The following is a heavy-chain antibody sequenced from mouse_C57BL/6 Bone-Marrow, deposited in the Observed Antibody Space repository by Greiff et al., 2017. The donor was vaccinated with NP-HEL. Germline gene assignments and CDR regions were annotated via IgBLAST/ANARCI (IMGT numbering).Heavy chain of an antibody. D-gene: IGHD3-3*01. Sequence: EVKLVESGGDLVKPGGSLKLSCAASGFTFSSYGMSWVRQTPDKRLEWVATISSGGSYTYYPDSVKGRFTISRDNAKNTLYLQMSSLKSEDTAMYYCARRGLLPYWGQGTLVTVSA. CDR3: ARRGLLPY. V-gene: IGHV5-6*02. CDR1: GFTFSSYG. CDR2: ISSGGSYT. J-gene: IGHJ3*01.